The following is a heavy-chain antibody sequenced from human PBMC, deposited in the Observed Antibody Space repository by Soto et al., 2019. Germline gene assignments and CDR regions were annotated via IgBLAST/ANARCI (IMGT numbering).Heavy chain of an antibody. D-gene: IGHD3-10*01. Sequence: GSLRLSCAAXGFSFSNYWMTWLRQAPGKGLECVANIKQDGTDKYYVDSVKGRFTISRDNAKNSLYLQMDSLRAEDTAVYYCARQTRAPESWGQGTLVTVSS. CDR2: IKQDGTDK. J-gene: IGHJ5*02. V-gene: IGHV3-7*03. CDR3: ARQTRAPES. CDR1: GFSFSNYW.